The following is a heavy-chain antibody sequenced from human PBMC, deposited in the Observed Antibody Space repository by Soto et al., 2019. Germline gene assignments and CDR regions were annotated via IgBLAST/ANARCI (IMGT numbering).Heavy chain of an antibody. Sequence: QVQLVQSGAEVKKPGASVKVSCKASGYTLTSYAMHWVRRAPGQRLEWMGWINAGNGNTKYSQKFQGRVTLTRDTSASTAYMELSSLRSEDTAVYYCARDRSSAARSDYYYYYMDVWGKGTTVTVSS. CDR1: GYTLTSYA. CDR3: ARDRSSAARSDYYYYYMDV. CDR2: INAGNGNT. D-gene: IGHD6-6*01. J-gene: IGHJ6*03. V-gene: IGHV1-3*01.